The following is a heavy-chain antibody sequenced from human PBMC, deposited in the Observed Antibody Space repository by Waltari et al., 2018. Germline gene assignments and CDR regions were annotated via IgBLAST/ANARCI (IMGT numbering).Heavy chain of an antibody. Sequence: QLQLQESGPGLVKPPETLSLTCAVSGGSISSSYWSWIRQPPGKGLEWIGYIYGSGSSTNYNPSLKGRVTLSVDTSKNQFSLKLSSVTAADTAVYYCARYFGGYRTTYFDYWGQGVLVTVSS. CDR3: ARYFGGYRTTYFDY. V-gene: IGHV4-59*12. CDR1: GGSISSSY. CDR2: IYGSGSST. J-gene: IGHJ4*02. D-gene: IGHD3-16*01.